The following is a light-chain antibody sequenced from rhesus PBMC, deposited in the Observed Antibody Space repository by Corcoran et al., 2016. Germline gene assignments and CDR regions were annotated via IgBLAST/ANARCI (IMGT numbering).Light chain of an antibody. CDR1: QTLLPNNGHTY. Sequence: DILLTQTPLSLPITPGEPASISSRSNQTLLPNNGHTYLHWYLQKPGQSPKPLSYGGSKRASGVPDRFSGSWSGSDFTLTINKVEACDAGVYYCQQAMDFPFTFGPVTKLDLK. V-gene: IGKV2-72*01. J-gene: IGKJ3*01. CDR2: GGS. CDR3: QQAMDFPFT.